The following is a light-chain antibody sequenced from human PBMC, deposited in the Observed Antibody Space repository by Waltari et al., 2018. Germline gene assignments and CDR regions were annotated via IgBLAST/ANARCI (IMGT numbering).Light chain of an antibody. J-gene: IGLJ3*02. CDR1: SSDVGTYNL. V-gene: IGLV2-23*02. Sequence: QSALTQPAPVSGSAGQSITISCTGTSSDVGTYNLVSWYQQHPGKAPKLMIYEASKRPSGVSHRFSGSKTGNTASLTISGLQAEDEADYFCCSYAGGHTLVFGGGTKLTVL. CDR2: EAS. CDR3: CSYAGGHTLV.